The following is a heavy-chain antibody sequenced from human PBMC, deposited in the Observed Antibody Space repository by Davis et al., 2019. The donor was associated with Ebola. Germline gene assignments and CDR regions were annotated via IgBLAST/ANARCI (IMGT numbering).Heavy chain of an antibody. Sequence: GESLKISCAASGFTFSYHYMSWIRQAPGKGLEWVSKISSKSTRTEYAASVRGRFTISRDNSKNLLLLEMSSLRAEDTAVYYCARGQLMDYGDYLDYWGQGTLVTVSS. D-gene: IGHD4-17*01. CDR3: ARGQLMDYGDYLDY. CDR2: ISSKSTRT. CDR1: GFTFSYHY. V-gene: IGHV3-11*06. J-gene: IGHJ4*02.